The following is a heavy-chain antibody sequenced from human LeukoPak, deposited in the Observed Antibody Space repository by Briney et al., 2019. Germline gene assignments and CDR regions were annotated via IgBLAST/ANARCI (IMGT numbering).Heavy chain of an antibody. CDR3: ARDPGAPYYYYGMDV. D-gene: IGHD7-27*01. CDR1: GGSISSSNW. CDR2: IYHSGST. Sequence: PSGTLSLTCAVSGGSISSSNWWSWVRQPPGKGLEWIGEIYHSGSTNYNPSLKSRVTISVDKSKNQFSLKLSSVTAADTAVYYCARDPGAPYYYYGMDVWGQGTTVTVSS. J-gene: IGHJ6*02. V-gene: IGHV4-4*02.